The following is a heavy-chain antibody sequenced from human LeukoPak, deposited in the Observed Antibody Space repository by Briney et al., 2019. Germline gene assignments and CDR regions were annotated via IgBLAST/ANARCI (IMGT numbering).Heavy chain of an antibody. Sequence: GGSLRLSCAASGFTFDDYAMHWVRHAPGRGLEWVSGISWNSGSIGYADSVKGRFTISRDNAKNSLYLQMNSLRAEDTALYYCAKDMRSGPLSYLYGSGSYTTWGQGTLVTVSS. D-gene: IGHD3-10*01. J-gene: IGHJ5*02. CDR3: AKDMRSGPLSYLYGSGSYTT. V-gene: IGHV3-9*01. CDR2: ISWNSGSI. CDR1: GFTFDDYA.